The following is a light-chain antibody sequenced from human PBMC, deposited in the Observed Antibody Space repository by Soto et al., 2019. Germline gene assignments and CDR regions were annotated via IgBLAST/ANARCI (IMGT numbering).Light chain of an antibody. CDR2: KAS. J-gene: IGKJ1*01. Sequence: DIQMTQSPSTLSASVGDRVIITCRASQSISSWLAWYQQKAGKAPKLLIYKASSLESGVPSRFSGSGSGTEFTLTISSLQPDDFATIYCQQYKSYPWTFGQGTKVEIK. CDR1: QSISSW. V-gene: IGKV1-5*03. CDR3: QQYKSYPWT.